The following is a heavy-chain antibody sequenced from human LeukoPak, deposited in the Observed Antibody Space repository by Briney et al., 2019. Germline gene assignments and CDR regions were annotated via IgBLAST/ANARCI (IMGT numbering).Heavy chain of an antibody. J-gene: IGHJ6*02. CDR1: GFTFSSYG. CDR3: AKELGYCSSTSCYGYYYYYGMDV. Sequence: GGSLRLSCAASGFTFSSYGMHWVRQAPGKGLEWVAVISYDGSNKYYADSVKGRFTISRDNSKNTLYLQMNSLRAEDTAVYYCAKELGYCSSTSCYGYYYYYGMDVWGQGTTVTVSS. V-gene: IGHV3-30*18. D-gene: IGHD2-2*01. CDR2: ISYDGSNK.